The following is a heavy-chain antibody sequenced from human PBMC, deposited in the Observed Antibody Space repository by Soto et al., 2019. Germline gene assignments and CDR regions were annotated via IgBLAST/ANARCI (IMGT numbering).Heavy chain of an antibody. Sequence: QVQLVQSGAEVKEPGSSVKVSCKVSGGTFSSQTINWVRQVPGQGLEWMGSVIPIIGEGKYAQSFLGRVTITGERSRSTAYMELRSLRSEDTAVYYCASPAVNDLDADSSAFDIWGQGTMVTVSS. CDR1: GGTFSSQT. V-gene: IGHV1-69*02. D-gene: IGHD1-1*01. CDR2: VIPIIGEG. CDR3: ASPAVNDLDADSSAFDI. J-gene: IGHJ3*02.